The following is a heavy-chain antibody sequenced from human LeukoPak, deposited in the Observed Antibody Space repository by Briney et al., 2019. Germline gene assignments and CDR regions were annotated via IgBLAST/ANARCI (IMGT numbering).Heavy chain of an antibody. V-gene: IGHV4-38-2*02. J-gene: IGHJ3*02. CDR3: ARVAERTWLPYDAAFDI. Sequence: SETLSLTCTVSGYSISGGYYWGWIRQPPGRGLEWIGTIYHGGSTYYNPSLESRVTISLDTSKNHFSLNLTSVTAADTAMYYCARVAERTWLPYDAAFDIWGLGTMVTVSS. D-gene: IGHD3-9*01. CDR2: IYHGGST. CDR1: GYSISGGYY.